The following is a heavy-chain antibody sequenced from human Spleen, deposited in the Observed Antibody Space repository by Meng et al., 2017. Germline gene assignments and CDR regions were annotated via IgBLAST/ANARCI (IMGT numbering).Heavy chain of an antibody. V-gene: IGHV3-15*01. CDR2: IKSNTDGGTT. Sequence: EGQLVESGGGLVKPGGSLDLSCVVSGVYFGNAWRSWVRQAPGKGPEWVGRIKSNTDGGTTDYAAPVTGRFTISRDDSTNTLYLQLNRLKIDDTALYYCTWDDKAVSDYWGQGTLVTVSS. J-gene: IGHJ4*02. CDR1: GVYFGNAW. D-gene: IGHD3-9*01. CDR3: TWDDKAVSDY.